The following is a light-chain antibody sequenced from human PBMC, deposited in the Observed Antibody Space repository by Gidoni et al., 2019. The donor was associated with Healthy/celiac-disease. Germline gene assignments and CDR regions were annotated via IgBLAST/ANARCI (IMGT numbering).Light chain of an antibody. CDR2: WAS. CDR3: QQYYSTPYT. V-gene: IGKV4-1*01. CDR1: QSVLYSSNNKHY. Sequence: DIVMTQSPDSLAVSLGERATINCKSSQSVLYSSNNKHYLAWYQQKPGQPPKLLIYWASTRESGVPDRFSGSESGTDFTLTISSLQAEDVAVDYCQQYYSTPYTFGQGPSWRSN. J-gene: IGKJ2*01.